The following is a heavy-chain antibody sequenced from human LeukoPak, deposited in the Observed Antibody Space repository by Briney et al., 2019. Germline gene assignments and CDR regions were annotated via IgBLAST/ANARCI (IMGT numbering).Heavy chain of an antibody. CDR3: ARNRGSGYYLNLNWFDP. D-gene: IGHD3-22*01. Sequence: GASVKVSCKASSYNFTSYYMHWVRQAPGQGLEWMGIINPSGGSTSYAQKFQGRVTMTRDTSTSTVYMELSSLRSEDTAVYYCARNRGSGYYLNLNWFDPWGQGTLVTVSS. CDR2: INPSGGST. V-gene: IGHV1-46*01. CDR1: SYNFTSYY. J-gene: IGHJ5*02.